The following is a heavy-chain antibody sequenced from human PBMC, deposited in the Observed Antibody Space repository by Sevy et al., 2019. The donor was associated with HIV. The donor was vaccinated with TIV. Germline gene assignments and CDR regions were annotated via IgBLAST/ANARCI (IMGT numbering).Heavy chain of an antibody. V-gene: IGHV3-7*01. J-gene: IGHJ4*02. CDR2: MKEDGSGK. CDR1: GFTFSVYW. Sequence: GGSLRLSCAASGFTFSVYWMSWVRQAPGKGLEWVATMKEDGSGKDYVDSVKGRFTISRDNAKNSLYLQMNSLRAEDTAVYYCVREGVGGYSYSLDCWGQGTLVTVSS. CDR3: VREGVGGYSYSLDC. D-gene: IGHD5-18*01.